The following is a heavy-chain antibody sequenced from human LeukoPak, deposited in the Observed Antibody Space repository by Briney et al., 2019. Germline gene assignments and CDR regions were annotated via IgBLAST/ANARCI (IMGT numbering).Heavy chain of an antibody. CDR1: GFTFSDHY. V-gene: IGHV3-72*01. J-gene: IGHJ4*02. D-gene: IGHD3-9*01. CDR3: ARRPTYYDILTGYPLLDYYFDY. Sequence: PGGSLRLSCAASGFTFSDHYMDWVRQAPGKGLEWVGRTRNKANSYTTEYAASVKGRFTISRDDSKNSLYLQMNSLKTEDTAVYYCARRPTYYDILTGYPLLDYYFDYWGQGTLVTVSS. CDR2: TRNKANSYTT.